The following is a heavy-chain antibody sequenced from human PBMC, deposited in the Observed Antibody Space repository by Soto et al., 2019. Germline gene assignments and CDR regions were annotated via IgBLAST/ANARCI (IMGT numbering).Heavy chain of an antibody. D-gene: IGHD2-8*01. CDR1: GFIFTSFA. CDR3: VRDNGGTFDY. CDR2: TSYDGSNA. Sequence: PGGSLRLSCAASGFIFTSFAMHWVRQAPGKGLEWVALTSYDGSNAYSADSVKGRFTISRDNAKNSLYLQMNSLRAEDAAVYYCVRDNGGTFDYWGQGTLVTVSS. J-gene: IGHJ4*02. V-gene: IGHV3-30-3*01.